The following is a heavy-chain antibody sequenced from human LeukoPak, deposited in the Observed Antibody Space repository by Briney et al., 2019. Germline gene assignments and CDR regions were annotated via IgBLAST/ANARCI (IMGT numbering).Heavy chain of an antibody. CDR3: ARQLPTAAADTRGYFDY. V-gene: IGHV4-39*01. Sequence: PSETLSLTCTVSGGSISTISSSTYYWGWIRQAPGKGLEWIGSLFYGENSHYNPSLKSRVTLSVDTSNNQFSLKLTSVTAADAAVYFCARQLPTAAADTRGYFDYWGQGTVVTVSS. CDR1: GGSISTISSSTYY. D-gene: IGHD6-25*01. J-gene: IGHJ4*02. CDR2: LFYGENS.